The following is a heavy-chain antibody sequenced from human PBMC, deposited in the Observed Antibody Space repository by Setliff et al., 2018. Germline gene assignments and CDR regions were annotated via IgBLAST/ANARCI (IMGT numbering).Heavy chain of an antibody. CDR1: GFTFDDYV. CDR2: INRNGGRI. V-gene: IGHV3-20*04. Sequence: GGSLRLSCAASGFTFDDYVMSWVRQAPGKGLEWVSDINRNGGRIGYADPVKGRFTISRDNAKNSLYLQMNRLRAEDTALYYCAKDRSRDYDDSSGYDHWGQGTLVTVSS. CDR3: AKDRSRDYDDSSGYDH. D-gene: IGHD3-22*01. J-gene: IGHJ4*02.